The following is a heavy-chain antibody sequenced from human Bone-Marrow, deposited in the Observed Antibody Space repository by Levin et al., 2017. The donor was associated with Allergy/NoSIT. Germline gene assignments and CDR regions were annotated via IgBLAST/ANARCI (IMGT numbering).Heavy chain of an antibody. CDR2: FSYDGNNE. V-gene: IGHV3-30*03. J-gene: IGHJ4*02. CDR3: ARTGGNHRHEFDV. Sequence: GESLKISCVGSGFTFSNHGIHWVRQAPGKGLEWVSVFSYDGNNEYYADSLKGRFTMSRDNSNNTVYLQINSLRAGDTALYYCARTGGNHRHEFDVWGQGILITVSS. CDR1: GFTFSNHG. D-gene: IGHD1-1*01.